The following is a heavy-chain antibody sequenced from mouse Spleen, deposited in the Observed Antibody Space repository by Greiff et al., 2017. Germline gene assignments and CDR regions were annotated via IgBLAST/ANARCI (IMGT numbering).Heavy chain of an antibody. CDR3: ARKYGKRYFDV. J-gene: IGHJ1*01. CDR2: IDPSDSYT. CDR1: GYTFTSYW. V-gene: IGHV1-69*02. Sequence: QVQLKQPGAELVKPGASVKLSCKASGYTFTSYWMHWVKQRPGQGLEWIGEIDPSDSYTNYNQKFKGKATLTVDKSSSTAYMQLSSLTSEDSAVYYCARKYGKRYFDVWGAGTTVTVSS. D-gene: IGHD2-10*02.